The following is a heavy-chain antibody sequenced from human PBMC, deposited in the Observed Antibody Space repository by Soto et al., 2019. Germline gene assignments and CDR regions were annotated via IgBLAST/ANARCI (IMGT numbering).Heavy chain of an antibody. J-gene: IGHJ4*02. CDR1: GYTFTSYG. CDR3: ARACSSTCNGADY. CDR2: ISANNGNT. D-gene: IGHD2-2*01. Sequence: QVQLVQSGAEVKKPGDSVKVSCKASGYTFTSYGITWVRQAPGQGLEWMGWISANNGNTRFAQNLQGRGTMTTDTSTSTAYLELRSLTSADTAVYYCARACSSTCNGADYWGQGTLVTVSS. V-gene: IGHV1-18*04.